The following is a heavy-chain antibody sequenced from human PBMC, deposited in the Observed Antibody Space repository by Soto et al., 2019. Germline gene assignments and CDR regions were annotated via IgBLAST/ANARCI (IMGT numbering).Heavy chain of an antibody. CDR3: ARVVVAATSWFAP. V-gene: IGHV4-59*11. D-gene: IGHD2-15*01. CDR1: GGSISSHY. CDR2: IYYSGYT. Sequence: ETLSLTGTVSGGSISSHYWSWIRQPPGKGLEWIGYIYYSGYTNYNPSLKSRVTISVDTSKNQFSLKLSSVTAADTAVYYCARVVVAATSWFAPWGQGTLVTVSS. J-gene: IGHJ5*02.